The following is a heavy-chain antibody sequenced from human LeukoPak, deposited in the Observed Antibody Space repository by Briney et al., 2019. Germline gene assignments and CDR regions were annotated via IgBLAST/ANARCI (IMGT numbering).Heavy chain of an antibody. J-gene: IGHJ5*02. D-gene: IGHD3-22*01. V-gene: IGHV4-38-2*02. CDR3: ARGKRAKGKIVVVIIARLKNWFDP. Sequence: SETLSLTCKVSGYSISSGYYWGWVRQPPGKGLEWIGSIYHSGSTSYNPSLQSRVTISVDTSKNQFSLKLSSVTAADTAVYYCARGKRAKGKIVVVIIARLKNWFDPWGQGTLVTVSS. CDR1: GYSISSGYY. CDR2: IYHSGST.